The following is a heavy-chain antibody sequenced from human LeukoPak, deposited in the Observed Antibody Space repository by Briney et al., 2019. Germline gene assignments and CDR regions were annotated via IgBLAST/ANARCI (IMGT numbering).Heavy chain of an antibody. J-gene: IGHJ4*02. CDR3: AKSAYYDASGYYREYYFDY. CDR1: GFTFDSYA. CDR2: ISGGGSGT. D-gene: IGHD3-22*01. Sequence: GGSLRLSCAASGFTFDSYAMNWVRQAPGKGLEWVSGISGGGSGTYYADSVKGRFTISRDNSKNTLYLQMNSLRAEDTAVYYCAKSAYYDASGYYREYYFDYWGQGTLVTVSS. V-gene: IGHV3-23*01.